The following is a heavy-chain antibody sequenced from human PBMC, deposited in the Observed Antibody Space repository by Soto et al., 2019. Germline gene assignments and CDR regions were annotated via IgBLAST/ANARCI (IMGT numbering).Heavy chain of an antibody. CDR3: ASDNSSSWYGETNWFDP. CDR2: IWYAGSNK. CDR1: GFTFSSYG. V-gene: IGHV3-33*01. Sequence: QVQLVESGGGVVQPGRSLRLSCAASGFTFSSYGMHWVRQAPGKGLEWVAVIWYAGSNKYYADSVKGRFTISRDNSNNTLYLQMNRLRAEDTAVYYCASDNSSSWYGETNWFDPWGQGTLGTVAS. J-gene: IGHJ5*02. D-gene: IGHD6-13*01.